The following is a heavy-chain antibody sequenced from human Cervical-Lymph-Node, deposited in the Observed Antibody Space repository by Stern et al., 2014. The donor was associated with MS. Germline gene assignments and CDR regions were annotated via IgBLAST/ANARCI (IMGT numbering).Heavy chain of an antibody. D-gene: IGHD3-10*01. CDR2: ISSSSSYI. J-gene: IGHJ4*02. CDR3: ARDSRISGAGDY. Sequence: EVQLVESGGGLVKPGGSLRLSCAASGFTFSSYSMNWVRQAPGKGLEWVSSISSSSSYIYYADSVKGRFTISRDNAKNSLYLQMNSLRAEDTAVYYCARDSRISGAGDYWGQGTLVTVSS. V-gene: IGHV3-21*01. CDR1: GFTFSSYS.